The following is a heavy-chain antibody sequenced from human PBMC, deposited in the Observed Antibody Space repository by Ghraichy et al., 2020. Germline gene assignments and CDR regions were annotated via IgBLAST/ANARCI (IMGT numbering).Heavy chain of an antibody. CDR3: ASLGGLLLT. D-gene: IGHD2-15*01. CDR1: GFTFNNYW. Sequence: GGSLRLSCAASGFTFNNYWMHWVRQAPGKGLVWVSRINSDGSDSMYADSAKGRFTISRDNSKNMLYLQMSSLRAEDTATYYCASLGGLLLTWGQGTLVTVSS. CDR2: INSDGSDS. V-gene: IGHV3-74*03. J-gene: IGHJ5*02.